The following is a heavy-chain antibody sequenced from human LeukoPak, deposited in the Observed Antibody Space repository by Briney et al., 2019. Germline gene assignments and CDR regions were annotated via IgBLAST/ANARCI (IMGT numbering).Heavy chain of an antibody. D-gene: IGHD3-10*01. CDR3: ARNPYYGSGSHYYFDY. J-gene: IGHJ4*02. V-gene: IGHV3-7*03. Sequence: GGSLRLSCAASGFPFSSCWMSWVRPAPGKGLEWVANIKQDGSEKYYVDSVKGRFTISRDKAKNSLYLQMNSLRAEDTAVYYCARNPYYGSGSHYYFDYWGQGTLVTVSS. CDR2: IKQDGSEK. CDR1: GFPFSSCW.